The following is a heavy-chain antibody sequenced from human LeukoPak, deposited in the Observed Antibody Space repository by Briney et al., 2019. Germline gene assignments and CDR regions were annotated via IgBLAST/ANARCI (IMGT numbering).Heavy chain of an antibody. Sequence: EASVKVSCKASGYTFTNYGISWVRQAPGQGLEWMGWISIYNGNTDYAQKLRGRVTMTTDTSTSTAYMELRSLRSDDTAVYYCARITYDYMPDDSWGQGTLVTVSS. V-gene: IGHV1-18*01. CDR2: ISIYNGNT. CDR3: ARITYDYMPDDS. D-gene: IGHD2-2*01. J-gene: IGHJ5*01. CDR1: GYTFTNYG.